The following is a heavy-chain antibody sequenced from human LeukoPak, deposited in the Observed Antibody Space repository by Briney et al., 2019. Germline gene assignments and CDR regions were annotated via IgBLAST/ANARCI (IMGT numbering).Heavy chain of an antibody. CDR2: INWNGGST. V-gene: IGHV3-20*04. CDR1: GFTFDDYG. CDR3: ARDPYGSGGYYDY. Sequence: GGSLRLSCAASGFTFDDYGMSWVRHAPGKGLEWVSGINWNGGSTGYADTVKGRFTISRDNAKNSLYLQMNSLRAEDTAVYYCARDPYGSGGYYDYWGQGTLVTVSS. D-gene: IGHD3-10*01. J-gene: IGHJ4*02.